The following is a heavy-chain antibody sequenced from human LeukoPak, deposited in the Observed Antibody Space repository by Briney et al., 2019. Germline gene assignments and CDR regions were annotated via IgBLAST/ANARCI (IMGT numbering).Heavy chain of an antibody. J-gene: IGHJ5*02. Sequence: GESLKISCKGSGYSFTSYWIGWVRQMPGKGLEWMGIIYPGDSDTRYSPSFQGQVTISADESFSTAYLQWSSLKASDTAMYYCARSYGSGSYYTNWFDPWGQGTLVTVSS. V-gene: IGHV5-51*01. CDR2: IYPGDSDT. D-gene: IGHD3-10*01. CDR1: GYSFTSYW. CDR3: ARSYGSGSYYTNWFDP.